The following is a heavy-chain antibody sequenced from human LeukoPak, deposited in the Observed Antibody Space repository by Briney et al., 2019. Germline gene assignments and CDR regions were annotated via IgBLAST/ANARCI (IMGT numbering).Heavy chain of an antibody. CDR2: INESGTT. CDR3: ARGPVGRKYSSGWYKAPFDY. CDR1: GGSFSGYY. D-gene: IGHD6-19*01. V-gene: IGHV4-34*01. J-gene: IGHJ4*02. Sequence: SETLSLTCAVYGGSFSGYYWSWIREPPGEGLGWIGEINESGTTNYNPSLKTRVTISVDTSTNQFSLKVSSVTAADTAVYYCARGPVGRKYSSGWYKAPFDYWGQGTLVTVSS.